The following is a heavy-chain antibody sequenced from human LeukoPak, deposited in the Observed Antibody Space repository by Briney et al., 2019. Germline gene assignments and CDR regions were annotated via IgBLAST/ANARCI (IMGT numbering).Heavy chain of an antibody. D-gene: IGHD6-19*01. V-gene: IGHV1-8*01. Sequence: ASVKVSCKASGYTFISYDLNGVRQVPGQGLEWMGWMNPNTGNTGYAQKFQGRVTITRNTSISTAFMELSSLRSEDTAVYYCARRAVGNSYYYSMDVWGKGTTVTVSS. CDR1: GYTFISYD. J-gene: IGHJ6*03. CDR3: ARRAVGNSYYYSMDV. CDR2: MNPNTGNT.